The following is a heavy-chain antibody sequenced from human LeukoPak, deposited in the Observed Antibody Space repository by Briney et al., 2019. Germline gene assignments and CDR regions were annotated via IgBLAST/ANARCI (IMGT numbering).Heavy chain of an antibody. CDR1: GGSFSGYY. D-gene: IGHD3-22*01. CDR3: ARFSYDSSGYPIEFDY. CDR2: INHSGST. Sequence: PSETLSLTCAVYGGSFSGYYWSWIRQPPGKGLEWIGEINHSGSTNYNPSLKSRVTISVDTSKNQFSLKLSSVTAADTAVYYCARFSYDSSGYPIEFDYWGQGTLVTVSS. J-gene: IGHJ4*02. V-gene: IGHV4-34*01.